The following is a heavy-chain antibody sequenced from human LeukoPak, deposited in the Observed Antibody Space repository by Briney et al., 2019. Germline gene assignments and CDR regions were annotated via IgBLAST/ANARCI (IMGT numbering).Heavy chain of an antibody. CDR1: GFTFSSYA. Sequence: PGGSLRLSCAASGFTFSSYAMHWVRQAPGKGLEWVAVISYDGSNKYYADSVKGRFTISRDNSKNTLYLQMNSLRAEDTAVYYCAREVVKPYYFDYWGQGTLVTVSS. CDR3: AREVVKPYYFDY. V-gene: IGHV3-30-3*01. CDR2: ISYDGSNK. J-gene: IGHJ4*02.